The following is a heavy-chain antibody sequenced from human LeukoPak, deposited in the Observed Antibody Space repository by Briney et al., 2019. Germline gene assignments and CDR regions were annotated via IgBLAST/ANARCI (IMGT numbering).Heavy chain of an antibody. J-gene: IGHJ4*02. CDR3: ARDLSPVVRASPMGY. Sequence: GGSLRLSCDASGFTFSNYGMHWVRQAPGKGLEWVASIWSDGTKEYYADSVKGRFTISRDNSKNTVDLQMNSLRVEDTAVYYCARDLSPVVRASPMGYWGQGTLVTVSS. V-gene: IGHV3-30*02. CDR2: IWSDGTKE. CDR1: GFTFSNYG. D-gene: IGHD3-10*01.